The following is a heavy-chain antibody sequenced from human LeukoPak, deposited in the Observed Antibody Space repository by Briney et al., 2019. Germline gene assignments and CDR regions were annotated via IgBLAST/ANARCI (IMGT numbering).Heavy chain of an antibody. J-gene: IGHJ5*02. D-gene: IGHD6-19*01. V-gene: IGHV4-59*01. CDR3: ARADYSSGWNDWFDP. Sequence: KPSETLSLTCTVSGGSISSYYWSWIRQPPGKGLEWIGYIYYSGSTNYNPSLKSRVTLSVDTSKNQFSLKLSSVTAADTAVYYCARADYSSGWNDWFDPWGQGTLVTVSS. CDR1: GGSISSYY. CDR2: IYYSGST.